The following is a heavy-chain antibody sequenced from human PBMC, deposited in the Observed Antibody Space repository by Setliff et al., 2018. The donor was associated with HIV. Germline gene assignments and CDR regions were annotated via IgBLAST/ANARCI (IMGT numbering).Heavy chain of an antibody. CDR2: IKPDGSEK. CDR1: GFTFSSYW. Sequence: GGSLRLSCAASGFTFSSYWMNWVRHAPGQGLEWVANIKPDGSEKFNVDSVKGRFTISRENAKNSLYLQMNSLRAEDTAVYFCARVDCSGTSCHRDSYYYMAVWGKGTTVTVAS. V-gene: IGHV3-7*01. D-gene: IGHD2-2*01. CDR3: ARVDCSGTSCHRDSYYYMAV. J-gene: IGHJ6*03.